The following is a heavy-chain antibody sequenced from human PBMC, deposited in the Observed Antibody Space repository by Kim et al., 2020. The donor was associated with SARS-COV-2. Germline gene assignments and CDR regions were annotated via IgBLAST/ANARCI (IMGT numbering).Heavy chain of an antibody. V-gene: IGHV3-49*03. D-gene: IGHD3-9*01. Sequence: GGSLRLSCTASGFTFGDYAMSWFRQAPGKGLEWVGFIRSKAYGGTTEYAASVKGRFTISRDDSKSIAYLQMNSLKTEDTAVYYCTREGEVLRYFDWPPRKPNYGMDVWGQGTTVTVSS. CDR2: IRSKAYGGTT. CDR3: TREGEVLRYFDWPPRKPNYGMDV. CDR1: GFTFGDYA. J-gene: IGHJ6*02.